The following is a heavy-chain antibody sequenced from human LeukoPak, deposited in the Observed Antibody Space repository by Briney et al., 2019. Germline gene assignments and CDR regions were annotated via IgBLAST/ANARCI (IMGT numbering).Heavy chain of an antibody. J-gene: IGHJ4*02. CDR1: GFTFSRYG. CDR2: IWYDGSNQ. D-gene: IGHD2-15*01. CDR3: ARGYCSGGNCYSGDY. Sequence: GGSLRLSCAASGFTFSRYGMHWVRQAPGKGLEWVAIIWYDGSNQYYADSVKGRFTISRDNSKNTLYLQMNTLRAEDTAVYYCARGYCSGGNCYSGDYWGQGTLVTVSS. V-gene: IGHV3-30*02.